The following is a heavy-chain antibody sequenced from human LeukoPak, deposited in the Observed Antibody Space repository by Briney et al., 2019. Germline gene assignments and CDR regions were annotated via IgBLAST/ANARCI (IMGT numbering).Heavy chain of an antibody. Sequence: GALRLSCAASGFTFSSYGMHWVRQAPGKGLEWVAVISYDGSNKYYADSVKGRFTISRDNSKNTLYLQMNSPRAEDTAVYYCAKEKGYGSGSYYVKLYYYYGMDVWGKGTTVTVSS. CDR3: AKEKGYGSGSYYVKLYYYYGMDV. CDR2: ISYDGSNK. J-gene: IGHJ6*04. CDR1: GFTFSSYG. D-gene: IGHD3-10*01. V-gene: IGHV3-30*18.